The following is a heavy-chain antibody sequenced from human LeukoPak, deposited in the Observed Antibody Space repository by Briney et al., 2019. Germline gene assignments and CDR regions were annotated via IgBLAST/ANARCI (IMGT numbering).Heavy chain of an antibody. D-gene: IGHD3-22*01. CDR1: GGSISSGGYY. CDR2: IYYSGST. CDR3: ARGQSPAEDSSGYYYGGWFDP. V-gene: IGHV4-31*03. J-gene: IGHJ5*02. Sequence: LQTLSLTCTVSGGSISSGGYYWSWIRQHPGKGLEWIGYIYYSGSTYYNPSLKSRVTISVDTSKNQFSLKLSSVTAADTAVYYCARGQSPAEDSSGYYYGGWFDPWGQGTLVTVSS.